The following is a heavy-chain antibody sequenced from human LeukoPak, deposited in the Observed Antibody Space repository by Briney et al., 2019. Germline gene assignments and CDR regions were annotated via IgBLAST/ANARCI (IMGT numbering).Heavy chain of an antibody. V-gene: IGHV3-30*02. D-gene: IGHD1-26*01. CDR1: GFTFSSYA. Sequence: GRSLRLSCAASGFTFSSYAMHWVRQAPGKGLEWVAFIRYVGSNKYYADSVKGRFTISRDNSKNTLYLQMNSLRAEDTAVYYCAKFTELGFDWGQGTLVTVSS. CDR2: IRYVGSNK. CDR3: AKFTELGFD. J-gene: IGHJ4*02.